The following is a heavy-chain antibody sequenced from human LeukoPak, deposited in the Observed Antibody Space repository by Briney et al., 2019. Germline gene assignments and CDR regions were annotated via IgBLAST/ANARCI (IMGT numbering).Heavy chain of an antibody. J-gene: IGHJ4*02. V-gene: IGHV3-23*01. CDR1: GFTFSISA. CDR3: AKDRGIISDY. D-gene: IGHD3-10*01. Sequence: GGSLRLSCAASGFTFSISAMSWVRQAPGKGLEWVSGISDSGGSTFYADSVKGRFTISRDNAKNILYPQMHSLRADDTAVYYCAKDRGIISDYWGQGTLVTVSS. CDR2: ISDSGGST.